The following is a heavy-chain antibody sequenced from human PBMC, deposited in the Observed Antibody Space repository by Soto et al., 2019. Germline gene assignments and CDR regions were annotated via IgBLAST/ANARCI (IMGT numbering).Heavy chain of an antibody. CDR1: GFTFTRYS. V-gene: IGHV3-21*01. J-gene: IGHJ4*02. CDR3: ARESEDLTSNFDY. Sequence: GGSLRLSCAASGFTFTRYSMIWVRQAPGKGLEWVSSISSTTNYIYYADSMRGRFTVSRDNAKNSVYLDMNSLSAEDTAVYYCARESEDLTSNFDYWGQGTLVTVSS. CDR2: ISSTTNYI.